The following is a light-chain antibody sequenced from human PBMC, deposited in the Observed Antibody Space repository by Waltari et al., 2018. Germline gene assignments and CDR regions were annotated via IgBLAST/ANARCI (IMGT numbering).Light chain of an antibody. J-gene: IGKJ1*01. CDR1: QTIRNY. CDR2: SAS. Sequence: DLQMTQSPSSLSASVGDRVTITCRPSQTIRNYLNWYQQKPGTAPKLLMYSASTLQSGVATRFSGSGSGIDFTLTIRGLQPEDFATYYCQQSYSTPRTFGEGTKVEIK. CDR3: QQSYSTPRT. V-gene: IGKV1-39*01.